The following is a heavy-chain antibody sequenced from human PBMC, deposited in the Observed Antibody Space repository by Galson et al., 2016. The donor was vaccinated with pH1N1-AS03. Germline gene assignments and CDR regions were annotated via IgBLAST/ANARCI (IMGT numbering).Heavy chain of an antibody. J-gene: IGHJ4*02. CDR2: IDSSGSHI. CDR3: ARGWYDIWTGYLVDPFDY. D-gene: IGHD3-9*01. V-gene: IGHV3-21*04. Sequence: SLRLSCAASGFIFSNFGMNWVRQAPGKGPEWVSSIDSSGSHIYYAHSLKGRFTISRDNAKNSLYLQMNSLRADDTAVYYCARGWYDIWTGYLVDPFDYWGQGALVTVSS. CDR1: GFIFSNFG.